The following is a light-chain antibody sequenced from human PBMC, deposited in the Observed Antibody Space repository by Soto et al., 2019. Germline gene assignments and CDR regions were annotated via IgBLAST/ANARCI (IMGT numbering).Light chain of an antibody. V-gene: IGLV2-8*01. CDR2: EVS. CDR1: SXDVGGYNY. J-gene: IGLJ1*01. CDR3: TSYAGTNNFYV. Sequence: QSALTQPPXXXXXXGQSVTISXXGTSXDVGGYNYVSWYQQHPGKAPKLMIYEVSNRPSGVPDRFSGSKSGNTASLTVSGLQAEDEADYYCTSYAGTNNFYVFGTGTKVTVL.